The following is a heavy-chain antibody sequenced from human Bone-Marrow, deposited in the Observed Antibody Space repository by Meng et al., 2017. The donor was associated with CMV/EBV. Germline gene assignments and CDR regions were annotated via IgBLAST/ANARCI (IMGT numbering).Heavy chain of an antibody. J-gene: IGHJ6*01. CDR3: AREATSWSYYGNYYYGMEV. CDR1: GFTFSSYS. V-gene: IGHV3-21*01. D-gene: IGHD1-26*01. CDR2: ISSSSSYI. Sequence: GESLKISCAASGFTFSSYSMNWVRQAPGKGLEWISSISSSSSYIYYADSVKGRFTISRDNAKNSLYLQMNSLRAEDTAVYYCAREATSWSYYGNYYYGMEVWGPGNTVPCSS.